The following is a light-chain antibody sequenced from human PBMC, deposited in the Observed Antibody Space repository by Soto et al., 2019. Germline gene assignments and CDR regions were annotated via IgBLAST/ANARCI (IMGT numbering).Light chain of an antibody. CDR2: AVT. J-gene: IGLJ2*01. Sequence: QPVLTQPASVSGSPGQSITISCTGTSSDVGGYDYVCWYQQYPGKAPKLMIYAVTNRPSGVSNRFSGSKSGNTASLSISGLQAEDEADYYCSSYTSTGTVVFGGGTKVTVL. V-gene: IGLV2-14*01. CDR1: SSDVGGYDY. CDR3: SSYTSTGTVV.